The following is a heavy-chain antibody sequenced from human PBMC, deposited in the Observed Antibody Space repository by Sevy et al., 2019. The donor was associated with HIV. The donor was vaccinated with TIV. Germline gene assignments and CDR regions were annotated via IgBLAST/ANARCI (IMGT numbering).Heavy chain of an antibody. CDR1: RDSISSGAFY. V-gene: IGHV4-61*02. J-gene: IGHJ4*02. CDR3: AASSPMFFSFDS. D-gene: IGHD3-10*02. CDR2: IFATGAT. Sequence: SETLSLTCTVSRDSISSGAFYYNWLRQPAGKGLEWIGRIFATGATNYIPSLRSRVVISVDTSRNQFSLKMQSVTAADTATYFCAASSPMFFSFDSWGQGTLVTVSS.